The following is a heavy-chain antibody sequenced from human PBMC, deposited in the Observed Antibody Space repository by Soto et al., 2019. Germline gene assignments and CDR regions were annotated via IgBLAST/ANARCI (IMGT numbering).Heavy chain of an antibody. CDR2: ISAYNGNI. CDR1: GYTFVSYG. J-gene: IGHJ3*02. CDR3: ARDLFGSESYYTDVFDI. V-gene: IGHV1-18*01. Sequence: GASVKVSCKASGYTFVSYGISWVRQAPGQGLEWMGWISAYNGNIYYAQKLQGRVTMTTDTSTSTAYMELRSLRSDDTAVYYCARDLFGSESYYTDVFDIWGQGTMVTVSS. D-gene: IGHD3-10*01.